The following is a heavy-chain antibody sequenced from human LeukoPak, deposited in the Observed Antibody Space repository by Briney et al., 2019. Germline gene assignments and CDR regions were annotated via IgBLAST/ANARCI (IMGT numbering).Heavy chain of an antibody. J-gene: IGHJ4*02. Sequence: GGSLRLSCAASGFTFSTYAMSWVRQAPGKGLEWVSLITGSADNTYYADSVRGRFTISRDNSKNTLYLQMNSLSAEDTAVYYCATSLYRGSLFRYWGQGTLVTVSS. V-gene: IGHV3-23*01. CDR3: ATSLYRGSLFRY. D-gene: IGHD2-21*01. CDR2: ITGSADNT. CDR1: GFTFSTYA.